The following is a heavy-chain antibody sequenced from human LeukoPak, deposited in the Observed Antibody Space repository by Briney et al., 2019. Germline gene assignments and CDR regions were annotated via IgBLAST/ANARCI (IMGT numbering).Heavy chain of an antibody. CDR3: ARVNRRRYFDY. CDR1: GGSFSVYY. D-gene: IGHD2/OR15-2a*01. J-gene: IGHJ4*02. Sequence: SETLSLTCAVYGGSFSVYYWSWIRQPPGKGLEWIGEINHSGSTNYNPSLKSRVTISVDTSKNQFSLKLSSVTAADTAVYYCARVNRRRYFDYWGQGTLVTVSS. CDR2: INHSGST. V-gene: IGHV4-34*01.